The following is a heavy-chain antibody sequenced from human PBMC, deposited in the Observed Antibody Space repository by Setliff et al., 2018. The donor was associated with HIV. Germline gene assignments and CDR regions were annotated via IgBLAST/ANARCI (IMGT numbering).Heavy chain of an antibody. D-gene: IGHD2-8*01. CDR1: GGSISSCSYC. J-gene: IGHJ6*03. V-gene: IGHV4-61*09. CDR3: ASGVASYYYYMNV. Sequence: TLSLTCPVSGGSISSCSYCWSCIRQPDGKGLEWSVHIYTSGSTNYNPPLKSRVTISVDTSKNQFSLKLSSVTAADTAVYYCASGVASYYYYMNVWGKGTTVTVS. CDR2: IYTSGST.